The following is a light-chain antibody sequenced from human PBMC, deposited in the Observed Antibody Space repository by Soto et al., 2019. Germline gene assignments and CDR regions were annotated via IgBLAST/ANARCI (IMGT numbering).Light chain of an antibody. CDR2: KAS. Sequence: DIQMTQSPSTLSASLGDRVTITCRASQNIRSRLAWFQQKPGKAPKLLIYKASSLESGVPSRFSGSGSGTEFTLTISSLQPDDFATYCCQQYNSYPWTFGQGTKVDIK. V-gene: IGKV1-5*03. CDR3: QQYNSYPWT. CDR1: QNIRSR. J-gene: IGKJ1*01.